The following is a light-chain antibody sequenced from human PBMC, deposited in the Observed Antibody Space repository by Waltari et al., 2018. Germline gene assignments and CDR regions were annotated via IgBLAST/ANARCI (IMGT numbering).Light chain of an antibody. CDR2: VNSDGSH. V-gene: IGLV4-69*01. CDR3: QTWGTGIQV. Sequence: QLVLTQSPSASASLGASVNLTCTLSSGHRSYAIAWHQQQPEKGPRFLMKVNSDGSHTKGDGIPDRFSGSSSGGERYLTISGLQSEDEADYYCQTWGTGIQVFGGGTKLSV. CDR1: SGHRSYA. J-gene: IGLJ3*02.